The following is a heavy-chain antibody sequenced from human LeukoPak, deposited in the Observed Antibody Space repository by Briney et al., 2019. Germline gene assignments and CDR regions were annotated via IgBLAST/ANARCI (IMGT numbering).Heavy chain of an antibody. D-gene: IGHD5-18*01. CDR3: ARDQYFSGYSYGYEYHWFDP. J-gene: IGHJ5*02. V-gene: IGHV3-48*02. CDR2: ISSSSSTI. Sequence: EGSLRLSCAASGFTFSSYSMTWVRQAPGKGLEWVSYISSSSSTIYYADSVKGRFTISRDNAKNSLYLQMNSLRDEDTAVYYCARDQYFSGYSYGYEYHWFDPWGQGTLVTVSS. CDR1: GFTFSSYS.